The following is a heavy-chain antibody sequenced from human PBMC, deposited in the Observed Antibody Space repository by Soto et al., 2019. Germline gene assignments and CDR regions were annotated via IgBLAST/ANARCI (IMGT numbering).Heavy chain of an antibody. V-gene: IGHV6-1*01. J-gene: IGHJ6*02. Sequence: PSQTLSLTCVISGDSVSSNSAGWNWIRQSPLRGIEWLGRTSYKSKWNSDYALSVKSRITINPDASKNQFSLRLYSVTPEDTAVYYCTEITWFSGMDVCGQGTPVTVSS. D-gene: IGHD3-10*01. CDR2: TSYKSKWNS. CDR3: TEITWFSGMDV. CDR1: GDSVSSNSAG.